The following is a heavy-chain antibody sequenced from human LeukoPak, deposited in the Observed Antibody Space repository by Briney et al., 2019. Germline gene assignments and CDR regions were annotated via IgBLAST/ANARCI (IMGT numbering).Heavy chain of an antibody. V-gene: IGHV3-11*04. CDR3: AVQLTMIVVVPYFDY. CDR2: ISGTGTTI. J-gene: IGHJ4*02. Sequence: GGALRLSRAASGLPFSDYYMTWIRQAPGKGLEWVSSISGTGTTIYSADSVRGRFTVSRDNARNSLFLHMNSLRAEDTAVYYCAVQLTMIVVVPYFDYWGQGTLVTVSS. CDR1: GLPFSDYY. D-gene: IGHD3-22*01.